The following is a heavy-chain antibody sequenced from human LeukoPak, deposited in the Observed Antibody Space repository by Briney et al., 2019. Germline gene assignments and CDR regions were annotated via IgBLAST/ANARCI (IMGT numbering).Heavy chain of an antibody. V-gene: IGHV3-23*01. J-gene: IGHJ4*02. CDR3: AKDRTIGVGPYYIDY. Sequence: GGSLRLSCAASGFTFTSYAMNWVRQALGKGLERGSTTRGSGGRTYYADTGKGRFSTSRDNTKNTVYLQMNSVGVEDTAVYYCAKDRTIGVGPYYIDYWGQGSLVTVSS. CDR2: TRGSGGRT. CDR1: GFTFTSYA. D-gene: IGHD3-10*01.